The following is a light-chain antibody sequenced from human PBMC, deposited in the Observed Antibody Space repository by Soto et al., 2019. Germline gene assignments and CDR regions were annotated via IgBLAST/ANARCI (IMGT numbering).Light chain of an antibody. Sequence: EIVLTQSPGTLSLSPGERATLSCRASQSVSSYYLAWYQQKPGQAPRLLIYAASSRATGIPDRFSGGGSGTDFTLTISRLEPEDFEVYYCQQCGSSPWTFGQGTTVDIK. CDR2: AAS. CDR1: QSVSSYY. J-gene: IGKJ1*01. V-gene: IGKV3-20*01. CDR3: QQCGSSPWT.